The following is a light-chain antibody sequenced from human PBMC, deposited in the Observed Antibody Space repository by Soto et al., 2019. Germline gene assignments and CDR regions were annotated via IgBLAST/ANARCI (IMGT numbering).Light chain of an antibody. CDR2: GAS. CDR1: QSVNIN. CDR3: LQYGSSPHT. Sequence: EIVMTQSPATLSVSPGERATLSFMASQSVNINLAWYQQKPGQAPRLLISGASNRASDIPDRFSGSGSWTDFTLTISRLEPEDFAVYYCLQYGSSPHTFGQGTRLEIK. J-gene: IGKJ5*01. V-gene: IGKV3-20*01.